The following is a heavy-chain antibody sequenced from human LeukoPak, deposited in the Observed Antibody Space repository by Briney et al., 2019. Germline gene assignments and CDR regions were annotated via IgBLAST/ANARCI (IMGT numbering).Heavy chain of an antibody. CDR3: ASSLGEPSNRASELLFSFDY. Sequence: SQTLSLTCAISGDSVSSNSAAWNWIRQSPSRGLEWLGRTYYRSKWYNDYAVSVKSRITINPDTSKNQFSLQLNSVTPEDTAVYYCASSLGEPSNRASELLFSFDYWGQGTLVTVSS. CDR1: GDSVSSNSAA. J-gene: IGHJ4*02. D-gene: IGHD1-14*01. CDR2: TYYRSKWYN. V-gene: IGHV6-1*01.